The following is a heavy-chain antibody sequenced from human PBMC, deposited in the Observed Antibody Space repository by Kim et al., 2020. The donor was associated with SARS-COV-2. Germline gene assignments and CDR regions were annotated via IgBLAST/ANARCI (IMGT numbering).Heavy chain of an antibody. J-gene: IGHJ6*01. CDR1: GGSISSYY. V-gene: IGHV4-59*13. CDR3: ARDHPIAAAGTSYYYYGM. Sequence: SETLSLTCTVSGGSISSYYWSWIRQPPGKGLEWIGYIYYSGSTNYNPSLKSRVTISVDTSKNQFSLKLSSVTAADTAVYYCARDHPIAAAGTSYYYYGM. D-gene: IGHD6-13*01. CDR2: IYYSGST.